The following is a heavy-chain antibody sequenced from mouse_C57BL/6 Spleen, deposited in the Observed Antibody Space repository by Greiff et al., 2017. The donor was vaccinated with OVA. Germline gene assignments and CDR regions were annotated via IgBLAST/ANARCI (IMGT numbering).Heavy chain of an antibody. D-gene: IGHD1-1*01. CDR2: ISYDGSN. Sequence: EVQLQESGPGLVKPSQSLSLTCSVTGYSITSGYYWNWIRQFPGNKLEWMGYISYDGSNNYNPSLKNRISITRDTSKNQFFLKLNSVTTEDTATYYCARDEDYYGSSGAMDYWGQGTSVTVSS. CDR3: ARDEDYYGSSGAMDY. V-gene: IGHV3-6*01. CDR1: GYSITSGYY. J-gene: IGHJ4*01.